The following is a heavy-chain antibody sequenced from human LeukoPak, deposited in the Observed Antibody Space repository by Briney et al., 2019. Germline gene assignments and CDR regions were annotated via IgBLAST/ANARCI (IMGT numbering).Heavy chain of an antibody. Sequence: QSGGSLRLSCAASGFTFSSYAMSWVRQAPGKGLEWVSAISGSGGSTYYADSVKGRFTISRDNSKNTLYLQMNSLRAEDTAVYYCAKTPYSSSWYYFQHWGQGTLVTVSS. CDR3: AKTPYSSSWYYFQH. J-gene: IGHJ1*01. D-gene: IGHD6-13*01. CDR1: GFTFSSYA. V-gene: IGHV3-23*01. CDR2: ISGSGGST.